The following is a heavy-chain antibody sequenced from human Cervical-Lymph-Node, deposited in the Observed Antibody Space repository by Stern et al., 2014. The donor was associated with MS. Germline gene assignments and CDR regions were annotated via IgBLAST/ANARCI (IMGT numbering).Heavy chain of an antibody. CDR1: GYIFTGYY. V-gene: IGHV1-2*02. J-gene: IGHJ6*02. Sequence: VQLVESGAEVKKPGASVKVSCKTSGYIFTGYYIHWVRQAPGPGLEWMAWVNPNTGGTKYAQKFQGRVTRSRDTSISTAYVELSSLTSDDTAVYYCARDQRGITIFGVVTDYYYLGMDVWGQGTTVTVSS. CDR2: VNPNTGGT. D-gene: IGHD3-3*01. CDR3: ARDQRGITIFGVVTDYYYLGMDV.